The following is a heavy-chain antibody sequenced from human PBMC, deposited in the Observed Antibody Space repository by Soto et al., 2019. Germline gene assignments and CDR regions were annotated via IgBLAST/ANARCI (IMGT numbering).Heavy chain of an antibody. D-gene: IGHD3-22*01. V-gene: IGHV4-59*01. J-gene: IGHJ4*02. Sequence: SETLSLTCTVSGGSISSYYWSWIRQPPGKGLEWIGYIFYSGSTNYNSSLKSRVIISVDTSKNQFSLKLSSVTAADTAVYYCARERKDYYNGSGYFDYWGQGTLVTVSS. CDR2: IFYSGST. CDR3: ARERKDYYNGSGYFDY. CDR1: GGSISSYY.